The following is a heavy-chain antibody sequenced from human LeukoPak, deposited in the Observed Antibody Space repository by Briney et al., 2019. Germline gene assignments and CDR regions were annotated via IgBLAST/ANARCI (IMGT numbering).Heavy chain of an antibody. CDR3: AKTGGPWD. D-gene: IGHD7-27*01. V-gene: IGHV3-53*01. Sequence: GGSLRLSCAASGFTVSNNYMIWVRQAPGKGLEWVSVIFSDGTTYYADSVKGRFTVSRDNSKNTLYLQLNSLRAEDTAVYYCAKTGGPWDWGQGTLVTVSS. CDR2: IFSDGTT. J-gene: IGHJ4*02. CDR1: GFTVSNNY.